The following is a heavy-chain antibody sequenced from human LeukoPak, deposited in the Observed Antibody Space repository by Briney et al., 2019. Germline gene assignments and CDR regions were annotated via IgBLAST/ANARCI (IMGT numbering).Heavy chain of an antibody. D-gene: IGHD6-13*01. CDR1: GGSISSYH. V-gene: IGHV4-59*01. J-gene: IGHJ5*02. CDR2: IYYSGST. Sequence: SETLSLTCTVSGGSISSYHWSWIRQPPGKGLEWIGYIYYSGSTNYNPSLKSRVTISVDTSKNQFSLKLSSVTAADTAVYYCARGSSSSWYALAPWGQGTLVTVSS. CDR3: ARGSSSSWYALAP.